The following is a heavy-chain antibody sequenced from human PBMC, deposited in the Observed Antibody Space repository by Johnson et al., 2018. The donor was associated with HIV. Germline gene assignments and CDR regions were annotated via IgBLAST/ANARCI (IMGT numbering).Heavy chain of an antibody. CDR3: ARDGKVGATPRRAFDI. CDR2: TRYDGSNK. CDR1: GFTFSSYA. V-gene: IGHV3-30*02. D-gene: IGHD1-26*01. Sequence: QVQLVESGGGLVQPGGSLRLSCAASGFTFSSYAMSWVRQAPGKGLEWVAFTRYDGSNKYYADSVKGRFTISRDNAKNSLYLQMNSLRAEDTAVYYCARDGKVGATPRRAFDIWGQGTMVTVSS. J-gene: IGHJ3*02.